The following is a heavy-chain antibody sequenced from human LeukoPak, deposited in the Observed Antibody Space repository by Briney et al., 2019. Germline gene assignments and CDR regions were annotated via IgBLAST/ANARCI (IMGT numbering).Heavy chain of an antibody. J-gene: IGHJ4*02. V-gene: IGHV3-7*01. Sequence: GGSLRLSCAASGFTFSNYWMSWVRQAPGKGLEWVANIKQDGSVKQHVDSIKGRFTISRDNAKNTLYLQMDSLRVEDTAVYYCARFSRVEWSFWGQGTLVTVSS. CDR1: GFTFSNYW. CDR3: ARFSRVEWSF. D-gene: IGHD3-3*01. CDR2: IKQDGSVK.